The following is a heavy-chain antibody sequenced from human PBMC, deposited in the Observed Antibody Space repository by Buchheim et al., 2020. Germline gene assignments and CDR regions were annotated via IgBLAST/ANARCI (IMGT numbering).Heavy chain of an antibody. D-gene: IGHD3-22*01. CDR3: ARDYYYDSSGYRPGWYFDL. Sequence: EVQLVESGGGLVQPGGSLRLSCAASGFTFSSYWMHWVRQVPGKGPMWVARINSDGSSTNYADSVKGRFTISRDNAKNTLYLQMNSLRAEDTAVYYCARDYYYDSSGYRPGWYFDLWGRGTL. J-gene: IGHJ2*01. V-gene: IGHV3-74*01. CDR2: INSDGSST. CDR1: GFTFSSYW.